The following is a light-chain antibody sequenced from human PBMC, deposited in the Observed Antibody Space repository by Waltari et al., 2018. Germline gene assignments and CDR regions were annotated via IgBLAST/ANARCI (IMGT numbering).Light chain of an antibody. CDR2: ENS. J-gene: IGLJ7*01. CDR3: GTWDSSLSGAV. V-gene: IGLV1-51*02. CDR1: SSTIGTNF. Sequence: QSVLTQPPSVSAAPGQRVTISCSGGSSTIGTNFVSWYRQFPGTAPKLLIYENSGRPSGIPGRSAGPKSGTSATLDITGLQAGDEADYYCGTWDSSLSGAVFGGGTHLTVL.